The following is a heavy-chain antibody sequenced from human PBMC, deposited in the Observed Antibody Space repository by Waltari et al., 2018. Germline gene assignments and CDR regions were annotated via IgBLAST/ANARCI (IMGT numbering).Heavy chain of an antibody. V-gene: IGHV3-53*01. CDR3: ASHPYGDYWGWAFDI. CDR1: GFTVSGNY. Sequence: EVQLVESGGGLIQPGGSLRLSCAASGFTVSGNYMSWVRQAPGKGLEGVSVIYRGGNTYYADSLKGRFTISRDNSKNTLYLQMNSLRAEDTAVYYCASHPYGDYWGWAFDIWGQGTMVTVSS. J-gene: IGHJ3*02. CDR2: IYRGGNT. D-gene: IGHD4-17*01.